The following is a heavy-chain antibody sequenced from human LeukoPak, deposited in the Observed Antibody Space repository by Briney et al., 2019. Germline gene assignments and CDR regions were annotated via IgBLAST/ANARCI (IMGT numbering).Heavy chain of an antibody. V-gene: IGHV3-33*01. J-gene: IGHJ3*02. D-gene: IGHD3-10*01. CDR3: ARDFGFGKLNAFDM. CDR1: GFTFSNYD. Sequence: PGGPLRLSCAASGFTFSNYDMHWVRQAPGKGLEWVAIIFSDGSNKYYSDSVKGRFTISRDNSKNTVYLQMNSLRAEDTAFYYCARDFGFGKLNAFDMWGQGTTVTVSS. CDR2: IFSDGSNK.